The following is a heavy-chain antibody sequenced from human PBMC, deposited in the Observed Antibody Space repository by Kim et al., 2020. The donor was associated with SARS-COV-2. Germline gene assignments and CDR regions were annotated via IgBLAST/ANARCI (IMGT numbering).Heavy chain of an antibody. D-gene: IGHD3-16*01. CDR1: GFTFSDYY. Sequence: GGSLRLSCAASGFTFSDYYMGWIRQAPGKGLEWVSHITTTSTSTNYADSVKGRFTISRDNVKNSLHLQMNSLRAEDTAVYYCARGSAYFPRRGDPSWYFDLWGRGTLVTVSS. CDR2: ITTTSTST. CDR3: ARGSAYFPRRGDPSWYFDL. V-gene: IGHV3-11*06. J-gene: IGHJ2*01.